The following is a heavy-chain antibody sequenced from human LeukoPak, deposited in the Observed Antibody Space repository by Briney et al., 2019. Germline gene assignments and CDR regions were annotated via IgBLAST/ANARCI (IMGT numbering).Heavy chain of an antibody. CDR3: ARRTYDFWSGYYTPRSAFDI. Sequence: SETLSLTCAVYGGSFGGYYWSWIRQPPGKGLEWIGEINHSGSTNYNPSLKSRVTISVDTSKNQFSLKLSSVTAADTAVYYCARRTYDFWSGYYTPRSAFDIWGQGTMVTVSS. CDR2: INHSGST. CDR1: GGSFGGYY. D-gene: IGHD3-3*01. J-gene: IGHJ3*02. V-gene: IGHV4-34*01.